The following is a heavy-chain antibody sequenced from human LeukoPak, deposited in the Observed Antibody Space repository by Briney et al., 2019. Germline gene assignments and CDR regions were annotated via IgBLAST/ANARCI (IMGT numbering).Heavy chain of an antibody. CDR2: ISSTSTTL. D-gene: IGHD3-22*01. CDR1: GLSFTDYS. J-gene: IGHJ4*02. Sequence: GGSLRLSCTASGLSFTDYSMNWVRQAPGKGLEWVAYISSTSTTLYYADSVKGRFTISRENAKTSLYLQMNSLRAEDTPVYYCARGPYDSSGYYNGFDYWGQGTLVTVS. V-gene: IGHV3-48*04. CDR3: ARGPYDSSGYYNGFDY.